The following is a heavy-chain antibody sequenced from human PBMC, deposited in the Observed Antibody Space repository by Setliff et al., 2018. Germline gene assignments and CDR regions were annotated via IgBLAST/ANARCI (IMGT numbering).Heavy chain of an antibody. Sequence: GTLSLTCAVSGGSISSSNWWSWVRQPPGKGLEWIGEIYHSGSTNYNPSLKSRVTISVDKSKNQFSLKLSSVTAADTAVYYCARERRGGGSPAIPINWFDPWGQGTLVTVS. D-gene: IGHD2-15*01. V-gene: IGHV4-4*02. CDR2: IYHSGST. J-gene: IGHJ5*02. CDR1: GGSISSSNW. CDR3: ARERRGGGSPAIPINWFDP.